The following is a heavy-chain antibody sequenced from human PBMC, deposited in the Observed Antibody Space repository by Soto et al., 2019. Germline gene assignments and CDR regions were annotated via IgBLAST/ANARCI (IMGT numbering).Heavy chain of an antibody. D-gene: IGHD2-15*01. V-gene: IGHV3-15*01. CDR3: TTGMVVAATVAFDY. CDR2: IKSKTDGGTT. CDR1: GFTFSNAW. Sequence: EVQLVESGGGLVKPGGSLRLSCAASGFTFSNAWMSWVRQAPGKGLEWVGRIKSKTDGGTTDYAAPVKGRFTISRDDSKNTLYLQMNSLKTEDTAVYYCTTGMVVAATVAFDYWGQGTLVTVSS. J-gene: IGHJ4*02.